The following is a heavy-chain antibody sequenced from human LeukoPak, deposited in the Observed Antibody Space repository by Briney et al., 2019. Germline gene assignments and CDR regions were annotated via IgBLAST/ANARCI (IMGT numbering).Heavy chain of an antibody. V-gene: IGHV3-23*01. CDR3: ARGDPNWFDP. CDR1: GFTFKNYA. Sequence: GGSLRLSCAASGFTFKNYAMNWVRQSPGQGLEWVSTISGDAVTSWYADSVKGRFTVSRDNSKNIVFLQMNSLRAEDTAVYYCARGDPNWFDPWGQGTLVTVSS. J-gene: IGHJ5*02. CDR2: ISGDAVTS.